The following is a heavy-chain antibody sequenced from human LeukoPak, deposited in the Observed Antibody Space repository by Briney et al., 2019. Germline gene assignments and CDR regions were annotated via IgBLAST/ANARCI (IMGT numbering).Heavy chain of an antibody. D-gene: IGHD2-15*01. V-gene: IGHV4-59*05. CDR2: IYYSGST. Sequence: SETLSLTCTVSGDSIRNYFWNWIRQPPGKGLEWIGSIYYSGSTYYNPSLKSRVTISVDTSKNQFSLKLSSVTAADTAVYYCARLEGSSYYWGQGTLVTVSS. J-gene: IGHJ4*02. CDR1: GDSIRNYF. CDR3: ARLEGSSYY.